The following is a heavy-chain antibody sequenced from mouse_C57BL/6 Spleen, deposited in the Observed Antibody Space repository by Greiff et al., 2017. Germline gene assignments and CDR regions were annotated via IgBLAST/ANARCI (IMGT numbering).Heavy chain of an antibody. V-gene: IGHV1-7*01. J-gene: IGHJ2*01. CDR3: ARGWDLYYFDY. CDR1: GYTFTSYC. D-gene: IGHD4-1*01. CDR2: INPCSGYT. Sequence: VQLQQSGAELVKPGASVKLSCKASGYTFTSYCMHWVKQRPGQGLEWIGYINPCSGYTKYNQMFKDKATLTADTSSSTAYMQLSSLTYVDSAVXYCARGWDLYYFDYWGQGTTLTVSS.